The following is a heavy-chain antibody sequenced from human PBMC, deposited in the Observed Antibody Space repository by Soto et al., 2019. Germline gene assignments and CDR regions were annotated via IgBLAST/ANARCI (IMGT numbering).Heavy chain of an antibody. D-gene: IGHD5-18*01. Sequence: QVQLVESGGGVVQPGRSVRLSCAASGFTFSSYGMHWVRQAPGKGLEWVAVIWYDGSNKYYADSVKGRFTISRDNSKNTLYLQMNSLRAEDTAVYYCARDDDSYGSPGYWGQGTLVTVSS. V-gene: IGHV3-33*01. CDR3: ARDDDSYGSPGY. J-gene: IGHJ4*02. CDR1: GFTFSSYG. CDR2: IWYDGSNK.